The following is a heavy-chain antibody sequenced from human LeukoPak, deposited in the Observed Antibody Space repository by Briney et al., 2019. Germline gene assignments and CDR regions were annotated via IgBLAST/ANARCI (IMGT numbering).Heavy chain of an antibody. V-gene: IGHV5-51*01. Sequence: GESLKIPCKGPGYRFTNYWIVRARQKPGKGREWMGIIYPGDSDTRYSPSLQGQVAISADKSITTAYLQWSSLKASDTAIYYCARGGSSSFSFGYWGQGTPVTVSS. CDR3: ARGGSSSFSFGY. CDR1: GYRFTNYW. CDR2: IYPGDSDT. J-gene: IGHJ4*02. D-gene: IGHD6-6*01.